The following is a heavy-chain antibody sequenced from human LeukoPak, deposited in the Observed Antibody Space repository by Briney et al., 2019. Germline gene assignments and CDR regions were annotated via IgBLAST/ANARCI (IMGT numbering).Heavy chain of an antibody. D-gene: IGHD1-26*01. CDR1: GGSISTYY. CDR3: ARDSRRELLHAFDI. J-gene: IGHJ3*02. Sequence: SETLSLTCTVSGGSISTYYWSWTRQPPGKGLEWIAYIDYSASTNYNPSLKSRVTISVDTSKNQFSLKLSSVTAADTAVYYCARDSRRELLHAFDIWGQGTMVTVSS. CDR2: IDYSAST. V-gene: IGHV4-59*01.